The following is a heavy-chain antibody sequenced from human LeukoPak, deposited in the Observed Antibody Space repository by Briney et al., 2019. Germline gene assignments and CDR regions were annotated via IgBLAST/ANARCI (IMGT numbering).Heavy chain of an antibody. Sequence: SETLSLTCTVSGGSISSYYWSWIRQPAGKGPEWIGRIDTSGTTSYNPSLKSRVTISVDTSKNQFSLKLRSVTAADTAVYYCARDGSGLWFDPWGQGTLVTVSS. CDR2: IDTSGTT. V-gene: IGHV4-4*07. CDR3: ARDGSGLWFDP. CDR1: GGSISSYY. J-gene: IGHJ5*02.